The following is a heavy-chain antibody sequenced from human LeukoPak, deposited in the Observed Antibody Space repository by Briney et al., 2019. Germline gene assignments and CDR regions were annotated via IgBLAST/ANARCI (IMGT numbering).Heavy chain of an antibody. CDR3: ARDKQWLVSYDYYGLDV. D-gene: IGHD6-19*01. CDR1: GGSISSGSYY. V-gene: IGHV4-61*02. Sequence: PSQTLSLTCTVSGGSISSGSYYWRWIRQPAGKGLEWIVRIYTSGSTNYNPSLKSRVTISVDTSKNQFSLKLSSVTAADTAVYYCARDKQWLVSYDYYGLDVWGQGTTVTVSS. CDR2: IYTSGST. J-gene: IGHJ6*02.